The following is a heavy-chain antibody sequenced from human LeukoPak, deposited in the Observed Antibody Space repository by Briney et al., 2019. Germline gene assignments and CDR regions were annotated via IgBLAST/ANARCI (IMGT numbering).Heavy chain of an antibody. CDR3: ANQITVTTAIDY. CDR1: GFTVSSNY. J-gene: IGHJ4*02. CDR2: IWYDGSNK. D-gene: IGHD4-17*01. V-gene: IGHV3-33*08. Sequence: GGSLRLSCAASGFTVSSNYMSWVRQAPGKGLEWVAVIWYDGSNKYYVDSLKGRFTISRDNSKNTLYLQMNGLRAEDTAVYYCANQITVTTAIDYWGQGTLVTVSS.